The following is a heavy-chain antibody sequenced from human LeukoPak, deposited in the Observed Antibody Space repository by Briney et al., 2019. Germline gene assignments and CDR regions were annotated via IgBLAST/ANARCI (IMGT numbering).Heavy chain of an antibody. J-gene: IGHJ4*02. CDR2: ISGSGGST. CDR1: GFTFSSYA. D-gene: IGHD6-19*01. Sequence: GGSLRLSCAASGFTFSSYAMSWVRQAPGKGLEWVSTISGSGGSTYYADSVKGRFTISRDNSKNTLYLQMNSLRAEDTAVYYCAKDLGAYSSGWFDYWGQGTLVTVSS. CDR3: AKDLGAYSSGWFDY. V-gene: IGHV3-23*01.